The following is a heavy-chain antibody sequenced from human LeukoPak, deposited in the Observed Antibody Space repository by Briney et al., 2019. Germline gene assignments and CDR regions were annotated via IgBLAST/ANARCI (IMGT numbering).Heavy chain of an antibody. J-gene: IGHJ5*02. CDR1: GFTVSSNY. Sequence: GGSLRLSCAASGFTVSSNYMSWVRQAPGKGLEWVSIIYTGGSTYYADSVKGRFTISRDNSKNTLYLQMNSLRAEDTAVYYCAKNILAAADRGWFDPWGQGTLVTVSS. V-gene: IGHV3-66*01. CDR2: IYTGGST. CDR3: AKNILAAADRGWFDP. D-gene: IGHD6-13*01.